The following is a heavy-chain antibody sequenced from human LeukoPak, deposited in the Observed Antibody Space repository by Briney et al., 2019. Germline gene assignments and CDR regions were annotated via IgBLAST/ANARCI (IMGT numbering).Heavy chain of an antibody. CDR2: MNPNSGNT. CDR1: GYTFTSYY. Sequence: ASVKVSCKASGYTFTSYYINWVRQATGQGPEWMEWMNPNSGNTDYAQRFQGRVTMTRNTSISTAYMELSSLRSEDTAVYYCARDGGGSLRFLEWARYYFDYWGQGTLVTVSS. CDR3: ARDGGGSLRFLEWARYYFDY. J-gene: IGHJ4*02. V-gene: IGHV1-8*01. D-gene: IGHD3-3*01.